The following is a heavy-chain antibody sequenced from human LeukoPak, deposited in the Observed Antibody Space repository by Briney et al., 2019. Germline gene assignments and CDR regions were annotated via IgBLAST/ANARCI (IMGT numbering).Heavy chain of an antibody. CDR1: GFTFSRYW. CDR2: MKQDGSET. V-gene: IGHV3-7*01. J-gene: IGHJ4*02. D-gene: IGHD1-14*01. CDR3: ARNLPFDY. Sequence: PGGSPRLSCSASGFTFSRYWMSWVRQAPGKGLEWVAIMKQDGSETYYVDSVKGRFTISRDNGKSSLYLQVNSLRAEDTAVYYCARNLPFDYWGQGTLVTVSS.